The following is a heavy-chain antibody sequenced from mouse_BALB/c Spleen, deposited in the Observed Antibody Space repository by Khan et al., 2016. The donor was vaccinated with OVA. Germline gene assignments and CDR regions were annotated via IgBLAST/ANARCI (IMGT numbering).Heavy chain of an antibody. V-gene: IGHV9-3-1*01. Sequence: QIQLVQSGPELKKPGETVKISCKASGYTFTSYGMNWVKQSPGKALRWMGWINTYTGEATYTDDFKGRFAFSLETSASTAYLKINNLKNEDTATYCCARPPYFSYTLDYWGQGTSVTVSS. CDR1: GYTFTSYG. J-gene: IGHJ4*01. CDR3: ARPPYFSYTLDY. CDR2: INTYTGEA. D-gene: IGHD2-10*01.